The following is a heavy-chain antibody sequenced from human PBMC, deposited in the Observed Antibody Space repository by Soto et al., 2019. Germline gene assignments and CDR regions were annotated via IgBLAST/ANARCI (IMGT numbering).Heavy chain of an antibody. Sequence: SETLSLTCSVSGATISSGDYYWSWSSQHPREGMKWVDYINDSVAANHNPSTKSRVTISVDTSKNQFSLKLSSVTAADTAVYYCARHSSGVMRTYYYGSGTTFYYYGMDVWGQGTTVTVSS. J-gene: IGHJ6*02. CDR3: ARHSSGVMRTYYYGSGTTFYYYGMDV. V-gene: IGHV4-30-4*01. CDR1: GATISSGDYY. D-gene: IGHD3-10*01. CDR2: INDSVAA.